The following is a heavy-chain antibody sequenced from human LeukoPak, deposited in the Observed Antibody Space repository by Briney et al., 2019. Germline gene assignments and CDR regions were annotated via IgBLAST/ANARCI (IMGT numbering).Heavy chain of an antibody. J-gene: IGHJ4*02. V-gene: IGHV3-21*01. CDR1: GFTFSSYT. CDR2: ISGSSRHK. CDR3: ARTANFAAGYYIDY. D-gene: IGHD6-13*01. Sequence: GGSLRLSCGASGFTFSSYTMNWVRQAPGKGLEWVSSISGSSRHKYYADSVKGRFTISRDNAKNSLYLQMNSLRAGDTAVYYCARTANFAAGYYIDYWGQGTLVTVSS.